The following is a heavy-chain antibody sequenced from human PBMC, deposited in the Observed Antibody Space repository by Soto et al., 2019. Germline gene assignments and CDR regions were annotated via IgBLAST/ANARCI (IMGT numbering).Heavy chain of an antibody. J-gene: IGHJ6*03. CDR2: ISYDGSNI. CDR1: GFTFSSYG. D-gene: IGHD4-4*01. Sequence: GGSLRLSCAASGFTFSSYGMHWVRQAPGKGLEWVAVISYDGSNIYYADSVKGRFTISRDNSKNTLYLQMNSLRAEDTAVYYCARDLVTTKYYYYYMDVWGKGTTVTVSS. V-gene: IGHV3-30*03. CDR3: ARDLVTTKYYYYYMDV.